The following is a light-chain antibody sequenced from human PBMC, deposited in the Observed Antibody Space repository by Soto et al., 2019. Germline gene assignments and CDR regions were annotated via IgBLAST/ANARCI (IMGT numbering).Light chain of an antibody. V-gene: IGLV2-14*01. Sequence: QSALAQPSSVSGSPGQSITISCTGTSTDVGGYNYVSWYQHHSGKAPKLLIYEVTNRPSGISDRFSGSKSVNTASLTISGLQAEDESDCYCGSYSSTDTPFVFGTGTKLTVL. J-gene: IGLJ1*01. CDR3: GSYSSTDTPFV. CDR1: STDVGGYNY. CDR2: EVT.